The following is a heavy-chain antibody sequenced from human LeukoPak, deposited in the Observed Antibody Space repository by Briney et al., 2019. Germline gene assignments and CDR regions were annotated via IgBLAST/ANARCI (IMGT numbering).Heavy chain of an antibody. J-gene: IGHJ4*02. Sequence: ASVKVSCKASGYTLTGYCMHWVRQAPGQGLEWLGWINTKSGATNYAQNFQGRVTMTRDTSMSTTYMELKRLRSDDTAVYYCARDLGISGWYAPPLGYFEYWGQGTLLTVSS. CDR3: ARDLGISGWYAPPLGYFEY. D-gene: IGHD6-19*01. V-gene: IGHV1-2*02. CDR2: INTKSGAT. CDR1: GYTLTGYC.